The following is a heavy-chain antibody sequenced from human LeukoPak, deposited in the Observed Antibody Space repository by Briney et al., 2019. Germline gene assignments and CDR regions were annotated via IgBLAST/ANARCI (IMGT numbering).Heavy chain of an antibody. J-gene: IGHJ4*02. V-gene: IGHV3-23*01. D-gene: IGHD2-8*02. Sequence: GGSLRLSCTASGFTFSNYAMTWVRQVPGKGLEWVPVMSYNDGTSFYTDSVKGRLTISRDNSENTMYLLMSSLRAEDTAVYYCARRDTVGQYYFDYWGQGALVTVSS. CDR3: ARRDTVGQYYFDY. CDR1: GFTFSNYA. CDR2: MSYNDGTS.